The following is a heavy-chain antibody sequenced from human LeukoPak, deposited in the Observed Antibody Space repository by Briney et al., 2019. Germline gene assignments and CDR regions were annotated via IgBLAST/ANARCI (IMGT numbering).Heavy chain of an antibody. D-gene: IGHD3-3*01. CDR1: GFTFSSYG. CDR3: AKHRFLEWTNDY. J-gene: IGHJ4*02. Sequence: PGGSLRLSCAASGFTFSSYGMSWVRQAPGKGLEWVSAISGSGGSTYYADSVKGRFTISRDNSKNTLYLQMNSLRAEDTAVYYCAKHRFLEWTNDYWGRGTLVTVSS. CDR2: ISGSGGST. V-gene: IGHV3-23*01.